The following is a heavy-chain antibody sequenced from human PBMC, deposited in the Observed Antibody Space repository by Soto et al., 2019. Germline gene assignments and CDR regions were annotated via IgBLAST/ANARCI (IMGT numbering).Heavy chain of an antibody. D-gene: IGHD3-22*01. CDR3: ARLKTGPRAMIEGLILAYDY. Sequence: SETLSLTCTVSGGSISNGNAYWGWIRQSPGKGLEWIGSVYFTGTTHYKQSLKNRVTISVDTSKNQFSLNLSSVTAADTALYYCARLKTGPRAMIEGLILAYDYWGHGTLVT. CDR2: VYFTGTT. V-gene: IGHV4-39*01. J-gene: IGHJ4*01. CDR1: GGSISNGNAY.